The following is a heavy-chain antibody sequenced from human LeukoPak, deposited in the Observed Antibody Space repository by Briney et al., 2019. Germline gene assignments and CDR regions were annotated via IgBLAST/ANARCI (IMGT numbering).Heavy chain of an antibody. V-gene: IGHV4-34*01. CDR2: INHSGST. CDR3: ARGPTVTTIKSPPPFDY. CDR1: GGSFSGYY. Sequence: SETLSLTCAVYGGSFSGYYWSWIRPPPGKGLEWIGEINHSGSTNYNPSLKSRVTISVDTSKNQFSLKLSSVTAADTAGYYCARGPTVTTIKSPPPFDYWGQGTLVTVSS. D-gene: IGHD4-17*01. J-gene: IGHJ4*02.